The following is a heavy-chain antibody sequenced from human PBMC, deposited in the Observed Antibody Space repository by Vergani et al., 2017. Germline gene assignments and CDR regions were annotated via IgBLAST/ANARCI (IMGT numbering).Heavy chain of an antibody. J-gene: IGHJ5*02. D-gene: IGHD3-3*01. CDR3: ARGRGFWSGYYMIGWFDP. V-gene: IGHV4-39*01. CDR1: GGSIISSTYY. Sequence: QVQLQESGPGLVKPSETLSLTCTVSGGSIISSTYYWGWIRQPPGKGLEWIGSISYSGSTYYNPSLRSRVTIFVDTSKNQFSLKLSSVTAADTAVYYCARGRGFWSGYYMIGWFDPWGQGTLVTVSS. CDR2: ISYSGST.